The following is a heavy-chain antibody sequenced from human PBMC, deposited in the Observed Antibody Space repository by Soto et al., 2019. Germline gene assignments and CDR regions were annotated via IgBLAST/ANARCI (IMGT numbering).Heavy chain of an antibody. Sequence: ASVKVSCKASGYTFTSYGISWVRQAPGQGLEWMGWISAYNGNTNYAQKLQGRVTMTTDTSTSTAYMELRSLRSDDTAVYYCARVKTLRASWGTLTTYNWFDPWGQGTLVTVSS. D-gene: IGHD3-16*01. CDR2: ISAYNGNT. CDR1: GYTFTSYG. V-gene: IGHV1-18*01. J-gene: IGHJ5*02. CDR3: ARVKTLRASWGTLTTYNWFDP.